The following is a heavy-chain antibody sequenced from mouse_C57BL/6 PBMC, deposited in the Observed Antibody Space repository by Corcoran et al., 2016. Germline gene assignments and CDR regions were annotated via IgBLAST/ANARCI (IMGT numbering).Heavy chain of an antibody. CDR1: GYTFTDYY. CDR2: INPNNGGT. D-gene: IGHD4-1*01. Sequence: EVQLQQSGPELVKPGASVKISCKASGYTFTDYYMNWVKQSHGKSLEWIGDINPNNGGTSYNQKFKGKATLTVDKSSSTAYMELRSLTSEDSAVYYCAREGNWGYYFDYWGQGTTLTVSS. J-gene: IGHJ2*01. V-gene: IGHV1-26*01. CDR3: AREGNWGYYFDY.